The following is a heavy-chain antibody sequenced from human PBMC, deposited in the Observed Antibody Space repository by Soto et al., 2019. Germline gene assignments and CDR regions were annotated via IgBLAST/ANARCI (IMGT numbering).Heavy chain of an antibody. J-gene: IGHJ4*02. D-gene: IGHD2-21*02. CDR1: GFTFSSYA. CDR2: ISYDGSNK. Sequence: VGSLRLSCAASGFTFSSYAMHWVRQAPGKGLEWVAVISYDGSNKYYADSVKGRFTISRDNSKNTLYLQMNSLRAEDTAVYYCARDDREVTSRGYFDYWGQGALVTV. V-gene: IGHV3-30-3*01. CDR3: ARDDREVTSRGYFDY.